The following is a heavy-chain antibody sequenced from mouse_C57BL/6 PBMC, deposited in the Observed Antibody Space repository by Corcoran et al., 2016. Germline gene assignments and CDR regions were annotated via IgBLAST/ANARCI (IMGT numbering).Heavy chain of an antibody. CDR3: ARSSTTGDY. V-gene: IGHV1-26*01. CDR1: GYTFTDYY. D-gene: IGHD1-1*01. Sequence: EVQLQQSGPELVKPGASVKISCKASGYTFTDYYMNWVKQSHGKSLEWIGDINPNNGGTSYNQKFKGKATLTVDKSSSTAYMELRSLTSEDSAVYYCARSSTTGDYWGQGTTLTVSS. J-gene: IGHJ2*01. CDR2: INPNNGGT.